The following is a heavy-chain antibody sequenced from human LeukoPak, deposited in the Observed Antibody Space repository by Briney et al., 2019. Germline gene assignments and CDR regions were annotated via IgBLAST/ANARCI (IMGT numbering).Heavy chain of an antibody. CDR2: ISSSSSTI. CDR3: ARSRDKNTYGYAY. J-gene: IGHJ4*02. D-gene: IGHD5-18*01. CDR1: GFTFSSYA. Sequence: GGSLRLSCAASGFTFSSYAMSWVRQAPGKGLEWVSYISSSSSTIYYTDSGKGRFTISRDNAKNSLYLQMNNLRAEDTAVYYCARSRDKNTYGYAYWGQGTLVTVSS. V-gene: IGHV3-48*01.